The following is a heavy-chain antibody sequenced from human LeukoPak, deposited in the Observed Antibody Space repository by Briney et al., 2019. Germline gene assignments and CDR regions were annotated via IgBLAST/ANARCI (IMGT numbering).Heavy chain of an antibody. V-gene: IGHV3-64*02. CDR2: ISSDGDST. D-gene: IGHD2/OR15-2a*01. Sequence: PGGSLRLSCAASGFIFSGYTMHWVRQAPGKGLEYVSAISSDGDSTFYADSVKGRFTISIDNSRSTLYLQMGSLRSEDEAVYYCARISIITIGVDSWGLGTLVIVSS. J-gene: IGHJ4*02. CDR3: ARISIITIGVDS. CDR1: GFIFSGYT.